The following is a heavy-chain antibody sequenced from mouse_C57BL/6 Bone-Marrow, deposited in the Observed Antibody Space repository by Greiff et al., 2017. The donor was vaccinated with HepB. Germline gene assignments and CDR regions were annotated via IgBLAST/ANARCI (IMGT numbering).Heavy chain of an antibody. J-gene: IGHJ3*01. CDR3: ARSLRLLAWFAY. Sequence: VQLKQSGPVLVKPGASVKMSCKASGYTFTDYYMNWVKQSHGKSLEWIGVINPYNGGTSYNQKFKGKATLTVDKSSSTAYMELNSLTSEDSAVYYCARSLRLLAWFAYWGQGTLVTVSA. V-gene: IGHV1-19*01. CDR2: INPYNGGT. CDR1: GYTFTDYY. D-gene: IGHD3-2*02.